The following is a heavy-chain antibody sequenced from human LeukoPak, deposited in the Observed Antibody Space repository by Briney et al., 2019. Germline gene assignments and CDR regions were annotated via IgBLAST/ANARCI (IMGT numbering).Heavy chain of an antibody. J-gene: IGHJ1*01. CDR2: ISGSGGST. D-gene: IGHD3-22*01. CDR1: GFTFSSYA. CDR3: AIMHGYYDGTGYWVQ. Sequence: GGSLRLSCAASGFTFSSYAMSWVRQAPGKGLEWVSAISGSGGSTYYADSVKGRFTISRDNSKNTLYLQMNSLRAEDTAVYYCAIMHGYYDGTGYWVQWGQGTLVTVSS. V-gene: IGHV3-23*01.